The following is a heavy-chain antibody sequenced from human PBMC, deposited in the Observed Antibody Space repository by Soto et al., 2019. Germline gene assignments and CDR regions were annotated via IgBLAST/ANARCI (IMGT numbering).Heavy chain of an antibody. J-gene: IGHJ5*02. CDR3: ARDQAGGSSSWYFNWIQNNWLDP. V-gene: IGHV3-21*01. CDR1: GFTFSSYS. CDR2: ISSSSSYI. D-gene: IGHD6-13*01. Sequence: GGSLRLSCAASGFTFSSYSMNWVRQAPGKGLEWVSSISSSSSYIYYADSVKGRFTISRDNAKNSLYLQMNSLRAEDTAVYYCARDQAGGSSSWYFNWIQNNWLDPWGQGTLVTVSS.